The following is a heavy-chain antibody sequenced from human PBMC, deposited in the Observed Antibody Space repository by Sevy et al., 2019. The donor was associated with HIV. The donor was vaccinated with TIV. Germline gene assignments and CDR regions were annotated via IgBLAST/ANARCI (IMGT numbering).Heavy chain of an antibody. J-gene: IGHJ6*02. Sequence: SETLSLTCAVYGGSFSGYYWSWIRQPPGKGLEWIGEINHSGSTNYNPSLKSRVTISVDTSKNQFSLKLSSVTAADTAVYYCARGACSSTSCYFFYYFYGMDVWGQGTTVTVSS. CDR2: INHSGST. D-gene: IGHD2-2*01. V-gene: IGHV4-34*01. CDR3: ARGACSSTSCYFFYYFYGMDV. CDR1: GGSFSGYY.